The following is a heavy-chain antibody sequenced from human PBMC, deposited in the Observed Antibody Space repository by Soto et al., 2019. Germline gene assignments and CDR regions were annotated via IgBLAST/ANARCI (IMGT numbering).Heavy chain of an antibody. CDR2: ISSSSSYT. CDR1: GFTFSDYY. V-gene: IGHV3-11*05. D-gene: IGHD3-22*01. CDR3: ASGLNRYYDSSGSY. J-gene: IGHJ4*02. Sequence: QVQLVESGGGLVKPGGSLRLSCAASGFTFSDYYMSWIRQAPGKGLEWVSYISSSSSYTNYADSVKGRFTISRDNXXNSLYLQMNSLRAEDTAVYYCASGLNRYYDSSGSYWGQGTLVTVSS.